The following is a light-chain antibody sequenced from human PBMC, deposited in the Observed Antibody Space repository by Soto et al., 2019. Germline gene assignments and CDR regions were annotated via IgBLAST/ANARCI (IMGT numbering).Light chain of an antibody. CDR1: QGVNSAY. V-gene: IGKV3-20*01. Sequence: EIVLTQSPDTLSLSPGERATLSCRASQGVNSAYLAWYHQKPGQAPRLLIHGASRRATGIPDRFSGGGSGTDFTLTISRLEPEDLEVYYCQQYGSSPTFGQGTKLEIK. CDR3: QQYGSSPT. CDR2: GAS. J-gene: IGKJ2*01.